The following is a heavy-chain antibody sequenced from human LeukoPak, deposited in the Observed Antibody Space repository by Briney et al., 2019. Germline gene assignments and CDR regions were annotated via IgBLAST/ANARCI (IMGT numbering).Heavy chain of an antibody. Sequence: APVKVSCKASGYTFTGYYMHWVRQAPGQGLEWMGRINPNSGGTNYAQKFQGRVTMTRDTSISTAYMELSRLRSDDTAVYYCARDPEWELTGADYWGQGTLVTVSS. CDR3: ARDPEWELTGADY. CDR2: INPNSGGT. V-gene: IGHV1-2*06. CDR1: GYTFTGYY. D-gene: IGHD1-26*01. J-gene: IGHJ4*02.